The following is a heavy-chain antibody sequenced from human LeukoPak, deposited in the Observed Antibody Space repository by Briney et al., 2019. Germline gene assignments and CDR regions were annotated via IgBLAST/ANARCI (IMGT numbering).Heavy chain of an antibody. V-gene: IGHV3-23*01. CDR1: GSTFSSYA. CDR2: ISSNGGNT. CDR3: ANILSSGWFDP. Sequence: PGGSLRLSCAASGSTFSSYAMSWVRQAPGKGLEWVSAISSNGGNTYYADSVKGRFTISRDNSKNTLYLQMNSLRAEDTAVYYCANILSSGWFDPWGQGTLVTVSS. D-gene: IGHD6-19*01. J-gene: IGHJ5*02.